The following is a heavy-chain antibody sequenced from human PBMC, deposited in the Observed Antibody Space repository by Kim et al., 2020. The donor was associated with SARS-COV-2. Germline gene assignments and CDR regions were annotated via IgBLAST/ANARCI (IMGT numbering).Heavy chain of an antibody. J-gene: IGHJ4*02. CDR1: GGSLSGFS. Sequence: SETLSLTCTVSGGSLSGFSWSWIRQPPGKALEWIGYINHSGGTNYNPSLKSRVTITVDTSKTQFSLKLNSVTAADTAVYYCAKVASSATRFDNWGQGALVTVSS. CDR3: AKVASSATRFDN. D-gene: IGHD2-15*01. CDR2: INHSGGT. V-gene: IGHV4-59*01.